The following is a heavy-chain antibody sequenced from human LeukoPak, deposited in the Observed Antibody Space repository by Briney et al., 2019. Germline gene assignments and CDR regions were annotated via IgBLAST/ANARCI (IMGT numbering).Heavy chain of an antibody. CDR3: ARDPYSGNYGDYYYCYMDV. Sequence: GGSLRLSCAASGFTFSDSYMTWIRQAPGKGLELLSYISGSASDVNYIDSVRGRFTISRDNAKNSLYLQMNSLRAEDTAIYYCARDPYSGNYGDYYYCYMDVWGKGTTVTISS. CDR1: GFTFSDSY. D-gene: IGHD1-26*01. J-gene: IGHJ6*03. V-gene: IGHV3-11*06. CDR2: ISGSASDV.